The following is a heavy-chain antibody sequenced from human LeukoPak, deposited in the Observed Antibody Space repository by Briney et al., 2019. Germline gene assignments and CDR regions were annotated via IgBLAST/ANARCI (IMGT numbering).Heavy chain of an antibody. D-gene: IGHD3-3*01. CDR3: ARPGSGYPHDAFDI. V-gene: IGHV7-4-1*02. CDR2: INTNTGNP. J-gene: IGHJ3*02. Sequence: ASVKVSCKASGYTFTSYAMNWVRQAPGQGLEWMGWINTNTGNPTYAQGFTGRFVFSLDTSVSTAYLQISSLKAEDTAVYYCARPGSGYPHDAFDIWGQGTMVTVSS. CDR1: GYTFTSYA.